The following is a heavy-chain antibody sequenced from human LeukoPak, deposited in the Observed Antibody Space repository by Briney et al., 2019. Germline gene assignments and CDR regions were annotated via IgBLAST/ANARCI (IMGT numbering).Heavy chain of an antibody. CDR3: ARSVRLLIAAAGTWGAGPFDI. CDR2: ISAYNGNT. V-gene: IGHV1-18*01. CDR1: GYTFTSYG. Sequence: ASVKVSCKASGYTFTSYGISWVRQAPGQGLEWMGWISAYNGNTNYAQKLQGRVTMTTDTSTSTAYMELRSLRSDDTAVYYCARSVRLLIAAAGTWGAGPFDIWGQGTMVTVSS. D-gene: IGHD6-13*01. J-gene: IGHJ3*02.